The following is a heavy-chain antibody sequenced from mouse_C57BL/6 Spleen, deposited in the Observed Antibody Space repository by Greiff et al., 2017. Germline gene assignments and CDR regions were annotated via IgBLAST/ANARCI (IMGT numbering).Heavy chain of an antibody. V-gene: IGHV5-17*01. CDR1: GFTFSDYG. CDR2: ISSGSSTI. J-gene: IGHJ1*03. CDR3: ARKTGTWYFDV. D-gene: IGHD4-1*01. Sequence: EVKLQESGGGLVKPGGSLKLSCAASGFTFSDYGMHWVRQAPEKGLEWVAYISSGSSTIYYADTVKGRFTISRDNAKNTLFLQMTSLRSEDTAMYYCARKTGTWYFDVWGTGTTVTVSS.